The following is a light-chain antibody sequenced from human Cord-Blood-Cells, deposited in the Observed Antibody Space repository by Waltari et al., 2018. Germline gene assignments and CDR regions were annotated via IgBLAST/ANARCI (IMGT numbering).Light chain of an antibody. CDR2: LNSDGSH. CDR3: QTWGTGIQV. J-gene: IGLJ3*02. CDR1: SGHSSYA. Sequence: QLVLTQSPSASASLGASVKLTCTLSSGHSSYAIAWHQQQPEKGPRYLMKLNSDGSHSKGDGIPGRFSGSSSGAERYLTISSLQSGDEADYYCQTWGTGIQVFGGGTKLTVL. V-gene: IGLV4-69*01.